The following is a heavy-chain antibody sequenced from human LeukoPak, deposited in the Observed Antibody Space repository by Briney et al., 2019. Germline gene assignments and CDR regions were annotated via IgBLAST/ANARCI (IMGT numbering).Heavy chain of an antibody. V-gene: IGHV3-48*02. CDR2: ITSSSSTI. J-gene: IGHJ4*02. D-gene: IGHD1-26*01. CDR3: ARGGSYPFDY. CDR1: GFTFSSYS. Sequence: PGGSLRLSCAASGFTFSSYSMNWVRQAPGKGLEWVSHITSSSSTIYYADSVKGRFTISRDNAKSSLYLQMNSLRDEDTAVYYCARGGSYPFDYWGQGTLVTVSS.